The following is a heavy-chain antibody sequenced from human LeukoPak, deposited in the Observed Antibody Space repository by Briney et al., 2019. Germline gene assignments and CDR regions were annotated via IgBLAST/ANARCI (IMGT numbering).Heavy chain of an antibody. CDR2: ISGGGVTT. J-gene: IGHJ6*02. CDR3: AREDMYYDFWSGYRPNYYYYGMDV. CDR1: GFTSIAYA. V-gene: IGHV3-23*01. Sequence: PGGSLRLSCVGSGFTSIAYALTWARQAPGKGLEWVSGISGGGVTTYYADSVKGRFTISRDNSKNTLYLQMNSLRAEDTAVYYCAREDMYYDFWSGYRPNYYYYGMDVWGQGTTVTVSS. D-gene: IGHD3-3*01.